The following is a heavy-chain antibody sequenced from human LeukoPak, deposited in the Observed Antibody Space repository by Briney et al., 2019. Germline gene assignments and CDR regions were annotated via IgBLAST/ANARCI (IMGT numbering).Heavy chain of an antibody. J-gene: IGHJ6*02. D-gene: IGHD6-19*01. CDR2: IYPGDSDT. CDR1: GYSFTSYW. V-gene: IGHV5-51*01. Sequence: GESLKISCKASGYSFTSYWIGWVRQMPGKGLEWMGIIYPGDSDTRYSPSFQGQVTISADKSINPAYLQWSSLRASDTAMYYCARRIAVAGDGAYYGMDVWGQGTTVTVSS. CDR3: ARRIAVAGDGAYYGMDV.